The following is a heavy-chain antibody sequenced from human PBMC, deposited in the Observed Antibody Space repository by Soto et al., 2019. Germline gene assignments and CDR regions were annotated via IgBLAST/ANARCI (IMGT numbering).Heavy chain of an antibody. Sequence: GGSLRLSCAASGFICSRHSMNWVCQAPGKGLEWVSYISSSSSTIYYADSVKGRFTISRDNAKNSLYLQMNSLRAEDTAVYYCARHPERIAQIGWFDPWGQGTLVTVSS. CDR1: GFICSRHS. J-gene: IGHJ5*02. D-gene: IGHD6-13*01. CDR3: ARHPERIAQIGWFDP. CDR2: ISSSSSTI. V-gene: IGHV3-48*01.